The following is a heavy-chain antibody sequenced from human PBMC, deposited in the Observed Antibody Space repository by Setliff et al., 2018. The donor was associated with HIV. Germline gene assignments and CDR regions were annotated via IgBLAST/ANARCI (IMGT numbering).Heavy chain of an antibody. Sequence: SETLSLTCSVSGFSIGRSSYYWGWIRQSPGKGLECIGSVDYSGSFNVISTLRNRITISVDTSTNQFSLNLRSVTVADTAVYFCARLGYYKLWSAYWTDFWGQG. D-gene: IGHD3-3*01. J-gene: IGHJ4*02. CDR3: ARLGYYKLWSAYWTDF. CDR2: VDYSGSF. CDR1: GFSIGRSSYY. V-gene: IGHV4-39*01.